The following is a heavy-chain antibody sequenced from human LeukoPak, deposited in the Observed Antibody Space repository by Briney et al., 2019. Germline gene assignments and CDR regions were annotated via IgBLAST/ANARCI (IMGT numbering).Heavy chain of an antibody. CDR2: INHGGST. CDR3: ARHSGSYQGWFDP. V-gene: IGHV4-34*01. D-gene: IGHD1-26*01. J-gene: IGHJ5*02. Sequence: SETLSLTCAVYGGSLSAYYWTWIRQPPGKGLEWIGEINHGGSTNYNPSLKSRVTISVDTSKNQFSLKLSSVTAADTAVYYCARHSGSYQGWFDPWGQGTLVTVSS. CDR1: GGSLSAYY.